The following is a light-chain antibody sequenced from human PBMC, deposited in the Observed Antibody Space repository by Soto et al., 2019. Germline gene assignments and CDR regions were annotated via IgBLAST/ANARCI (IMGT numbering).Light chain of an antibody. CDR3: QQYGSSPRP. CDR2: SAS. CDR1: QSFSSTF. V-gene: IGKV3-20*01. Sequence: EIELTKYPGTMSLSPGERANVCCRASQSFSSTFLSSYQQNPCQSPMLLISSASSMAPAIPVSFSFTGSGTDFTLTISSLEPEDFSLYYLQQYGSSPRPVAQGT. J-gene: IGKJ1*01.